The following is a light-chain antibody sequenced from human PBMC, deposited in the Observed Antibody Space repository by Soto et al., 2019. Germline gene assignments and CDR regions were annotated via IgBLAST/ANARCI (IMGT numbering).Light chain of an antibody. V-gene: IGLV2-14*01. CDR1: SSDVGAYGY. J-gene: IGLJ2*01. CDR2: EVS. Sequence: QSALTQPASVSGSPGQSITISCTGTSSDVGAYGYVSWYQQHPGKAPKLMIYEVSYRPSGVSNRFSGSKSGNAASLTISGLQAEDEAEYYCSSYTTSSTVVFGGGPKLTVL. CDR3: SSYTTSSTVV.